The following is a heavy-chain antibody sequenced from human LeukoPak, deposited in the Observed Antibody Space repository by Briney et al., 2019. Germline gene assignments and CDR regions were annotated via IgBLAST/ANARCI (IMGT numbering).Heavy chain of an antibody. V-gene: IGHV3-7*01. J-gene: IGHJ6*03. CDR1: GYTFSSYL. CDR3: ARDTTVPQAYYYMDV. D-gene: IGHD1-1*01. CDR2: IKQDGSAK. Sequence: GGSLRLSCAASGYTFSSYLMSWVRQAPGKGLEWVANIKQDGSAKYYVDSVKGRFTISRDNAKNSLYLQMNSLRAEDTAVYYCARDTTVPQAYYYMDVWGKGTTVTVSS.